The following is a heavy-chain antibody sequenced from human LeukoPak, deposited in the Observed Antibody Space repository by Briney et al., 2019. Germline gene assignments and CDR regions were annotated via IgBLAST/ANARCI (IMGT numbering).Heavy chain of an antibody. J-gene: IGHJ4*02. D-gene: IGHD3-3*01. V-gene: IGHV3-33*01. CDR1: GFTFSNYG. CDR3: ARDFKSGYVDS. Sequence: PGGSLRLSCAASGFTFSNYGMHWVRQAPGKGLDWVAVVFDDGSREDFADSVKGRLTISRDNSKNTVLLQMNSLRAEDTAVYYCARDFKSGYVDSWGQGTLVTVSS. CDR2: VFDDGSRE.